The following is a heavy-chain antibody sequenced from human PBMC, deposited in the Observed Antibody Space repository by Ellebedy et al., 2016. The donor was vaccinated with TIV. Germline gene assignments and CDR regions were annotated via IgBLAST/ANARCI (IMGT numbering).Heavy chain of an antibody. CDR1: GFTFSSFG. Sequence: PGGSLRLSCEASGFTFSSFGMHWVRQAPGKGLEWVAVIWYDGSTQYSADSVKGRFTISRDNSKNTLFLQMNGLIAEDTAVYYCARDRAGIEVAAYFDYWGQGTLVTVSS. CDR3: ARDRAGIEVAAYFDY. D-gene: IGHD6-19*01. J-gene: IGHJ4*02. V-gene: IGHV3-33*01. CDR2: IWYDGSTQ.